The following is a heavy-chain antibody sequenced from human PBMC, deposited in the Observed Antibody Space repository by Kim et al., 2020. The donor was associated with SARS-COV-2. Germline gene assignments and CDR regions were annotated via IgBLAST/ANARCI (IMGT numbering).Heavy chain of an antibody. D-gene: IGHD4-4*01. V-gene: IGHV1-69*01. CDR3: ARDGRYSNFRSWFDP. Sequence: QKFQGRVTITADESTSTAYMELSSLRSEDTAVYYCARDGRYSNFRSWFDPWGQGTLVTVSS. J-gene: IGHJ5*02.